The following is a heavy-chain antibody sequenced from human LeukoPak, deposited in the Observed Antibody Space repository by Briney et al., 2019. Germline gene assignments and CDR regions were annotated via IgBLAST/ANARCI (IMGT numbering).Heavy chain of an antibody. V-gene: IGHV1-2*02. D-gene: IGHD2-21*02. Sequence: GASVKVSCKASGYTFTGYYMHWVRQAPGQGLEWMGWINPNSGGTNYAQKFQGRVTMTRDTSISTAYMELSRLRSDDTAVYFCARDVGGGDTFDYWGQGTLVTVSS. J-gene: IGHJ4*02. CDR1: GYTFTGYY. CDR3: ARDVGGGDTFDY. CDR2: INPNSGGT.